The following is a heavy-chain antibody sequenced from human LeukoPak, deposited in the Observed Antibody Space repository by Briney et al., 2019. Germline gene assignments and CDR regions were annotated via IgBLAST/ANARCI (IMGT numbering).Heavy chain of an antibody. J-gene: IGHJ4*02. CDR3: ARGEGYFDY. CDR1: GGSFSGYY. CDR2: IYDSGST. Sequence: SETLSLTCAVYGGSFSGYYWSWIRQPPGKGLEWIGSIYDSGSTYYNPSLKSRVTISVDRSKNQFSLKLSSVTAADTAVYYCARGEGYFDYWGQGTLVTVSS. V-gene: IGHV4-34*01.